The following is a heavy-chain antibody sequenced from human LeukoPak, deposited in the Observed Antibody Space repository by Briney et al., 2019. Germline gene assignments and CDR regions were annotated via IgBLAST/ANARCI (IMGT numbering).Heavy chain of an antibody. D-gene: IGHD6-19*01. J-gene: IGHJ4*02. CDR1: GFTFSSYW. CDR2: IEQDGSEK. Sequence: PGGSLRLSCAASGFTFSSYWMSWVRQAPGKGLEWVANIEQDGSEKYYVDSVKGRFTISRDNAKNSPYLQMNSLRAEDTAVYYCASGGWRGDDWGQGTLVTVSS. CDR3: ASGGWRGDD. V-gene: IGHV3-7*01.